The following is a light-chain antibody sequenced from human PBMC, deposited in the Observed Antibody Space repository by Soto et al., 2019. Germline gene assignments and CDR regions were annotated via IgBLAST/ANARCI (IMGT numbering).Light chain of an antibody. J-gene: IGKJ5*01. CDR1: ESFSTY. V-gene: IGKV3-15*01. Sequence: EIVMTQSPATLSVSPGERSTLSCRASESFSTYINWYQHKPGQAPRLLISGASTRATGTPAMFSGSGSGTDFTLTISSLQSEYFVVYYYQQYNRWPPTFGQGTRLEI. CDR2: GAS. CDR3: QQYNRWPPT.